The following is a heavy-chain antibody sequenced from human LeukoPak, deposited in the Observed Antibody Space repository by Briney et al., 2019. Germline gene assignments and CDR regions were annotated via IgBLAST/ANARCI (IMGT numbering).Heavy chain of an antibody. CDR1: GFTFSSYT. Sequence: PGGSLRLSCAASGFTFSSYTMSWVRQAPGKGLDWVSVISDSGGSRYYADSVKGRFTISRDNSKNTLYLQMNSLGAEDTAVYYCAKKYQGAAGTQLSMDVWGKGTTVTVSS. J-gene: IGHJ6*03. CDR3: AKKYQGAAGTQLSMDV. D-gene: IGHD6-13*01. CDR2: ISDSGGSR. V-gene: IGHV3-23*01.